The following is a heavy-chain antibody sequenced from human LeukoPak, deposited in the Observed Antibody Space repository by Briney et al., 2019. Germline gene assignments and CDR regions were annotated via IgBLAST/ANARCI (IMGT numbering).Heavy chain of an antibody. V-gene: IGHV4-38-2*02. D-gene: IGHD2-15*01. CDR2: IYHSGST. Sequence: SETLSLTCTVSGYSISSGYYWGWIRQPPGKGLEWFGSIYHSGSTYYNPSLKSRVTISVDTSKNQFSLKLSSVTAADTAVYYCARSVEGYCRGGSCYYYSYYMDVWGKGTTVTVSS. J-gene: IGHJ6*03. CDR1: GYSISSGYY. CDR3: ARSVEGYCRGGSCYYYSYYMDV.